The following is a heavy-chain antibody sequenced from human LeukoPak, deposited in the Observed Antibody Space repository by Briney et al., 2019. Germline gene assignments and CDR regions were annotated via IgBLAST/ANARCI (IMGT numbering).Heavy chain of an antibody. CDR1: GGSISSHY. J-gene: IGHJ4*02. CDR3: ARSRGIAALDY. Sequence: SETPSLTCTVSGGSISSHYRSWIRQPPGKGLEWIGYIYYSGSTNYNPSLKSRVTISVDTSKNQFSLKLSSVTAADTAVYYCARSRGIAALDYWGQGTLVTVSS. V-gene: IGHV4-59*11. CDR2: IYYSGST. D-gene: IGHD6-25*01.